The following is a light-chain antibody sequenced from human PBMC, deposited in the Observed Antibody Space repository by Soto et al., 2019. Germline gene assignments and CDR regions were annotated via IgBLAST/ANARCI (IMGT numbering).Light chain of an antibody. CDR1: QSISSY. J-gene: IGKJ5*01. CDR2: DAS. V-gene: IGKV1-39*01. Sequence: DIQITQSPASLCSCLLDRVSITCRASQSISSYLNWYQQKPGKAPKLLIYDASSLESGVPSRFSGSGSGTEFTLTISGLLPEDFATYHCQQLNTLPFTFGQGTRLEIK. CDR3: QQLNTLPFT.